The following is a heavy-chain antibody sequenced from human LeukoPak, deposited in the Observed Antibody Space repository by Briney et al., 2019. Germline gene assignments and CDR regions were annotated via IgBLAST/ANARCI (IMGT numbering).Heavy chain of an antibody. Sequence: SVKVSCKASGGTFSSYAISWVRQAPGQGLEWMGGIIPIFGTANYAQKFQGRVTITTDESTSTAYMELSSLRSEDTAVYYCARGEDCSSTSCYRGDAFDIWGQGTMVTVSS. J-gene: IGHJ3*02. V-gene: IGHV1-69*05. CDR3: ARGEDCSSTSCYRGDAFDI. D-gene: IGHD2-2*02. CDR2: IIPIFGTA. CDR1: GGTFSSYA.